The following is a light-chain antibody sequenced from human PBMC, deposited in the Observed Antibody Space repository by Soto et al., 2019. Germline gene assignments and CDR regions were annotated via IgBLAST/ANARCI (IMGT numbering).Light chain of an antibody. CDR3: QHYNTQSIT. CDR2: AAS. CDR1: ENIFKF. J-gene: IGKJ4*01. Sequence: DIQLIQSPATLSASVGDTITITCRASENIFKFLAWYQQRSGRAPNLLIYAASDLETGVPSRFSGRGSGTEFTLTIDSLQPDDSATYYCQHYNTQSITFGGGTKVDVK. V-gene: IGKV1-5*01.